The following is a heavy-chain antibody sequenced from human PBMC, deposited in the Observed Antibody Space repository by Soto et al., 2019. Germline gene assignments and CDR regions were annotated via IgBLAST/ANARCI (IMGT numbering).Heavy chain of an antibody. D-gene: IGHD6-19*01. CDR1: GFSLSSTRMA. CDR3: AHIVVAGLGYYFDD. CDR2: IYWDDDK. Sequence: QITLKESGPTLVKPTQTLTLTCTFSGFSLSSTRMAVGWIRQPPGKAPEWLALIYWDDDKRYSPFLKSRLTITKDTSKNQVVLTMSNMDPVDTARYYCAHIVVAGLGYYFDDWGQGTLVTVSS. J-gene: IGHJ4*02. V-gene: IGHV2-5*02.